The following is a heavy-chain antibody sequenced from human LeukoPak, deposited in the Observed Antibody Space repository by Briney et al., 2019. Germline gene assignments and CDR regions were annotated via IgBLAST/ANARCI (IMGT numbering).Heavy chain of an antibody. CDR1: GGSISSSSYY. J-gene: IGHJ4*02. CDR3: ARNLAVAGTFDY. V-gene: IGHV4-39*07. D-gene: IGHD6-19*01. Sequence: SETLSLTCTVSGGSISSSSYYWGWIRQPPGKGLEWIGSIYYSGSTYYNPSLKSRVTIPVDTSKNQFSLKLSSVTAADTAVYYCARNLAVAGTFDYWGQGTLVTVSS. CDR2: IYYSGST.